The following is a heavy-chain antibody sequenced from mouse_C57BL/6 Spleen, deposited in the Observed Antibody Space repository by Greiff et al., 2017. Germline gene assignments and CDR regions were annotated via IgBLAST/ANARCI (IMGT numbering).Heavy chain of an antibody. J-gene: IGHJ1*03. Sequence: EVQLQQSGPVLVKPGASVKMSCKASGYTFTDYYMNWVKQSHGKSLEWIGVINPYNGGTSYNQKFKGKATLTVDKSSSTAYMELNSLTSEDSAVYYCARRRELGRYFDVWGTGTTVTVSS. D-gene: IGHD4-1*01. CDR1: GYTFTDYY. V-gene: IGHV1-19*01. CDR3: ARRRELGRYFDV. CDR2: INPYNGGT.